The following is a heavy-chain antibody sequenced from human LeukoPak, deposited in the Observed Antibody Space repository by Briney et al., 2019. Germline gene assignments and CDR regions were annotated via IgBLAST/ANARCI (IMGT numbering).Heavy chain of an antibody. J-gene: IGHJ5*02. CDR3: ARGVLWFGDLGNWFDP. D-gene: IGHD3-10*01. CDR1: GYTFTSYG. V-gene: IGHV1-18*01. Sequence: GASVKVSCKASGYTFTSYGISWVRQAPGQGLEWMGWISAYNGNTNYAQKLQGRVTMTTDTSTSTAYMELSSLRSEDTAVYYCARGVLWFGDLGNWFDPWGQGTLVTVSS. CDR2: ISAYNGNT.